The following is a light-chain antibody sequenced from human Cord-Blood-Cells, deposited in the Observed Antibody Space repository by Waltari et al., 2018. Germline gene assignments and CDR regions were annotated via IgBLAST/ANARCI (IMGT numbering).Light chain of an antibody. CDR3: QQSYSTPFT. Sequence: DIQMTQSPSSLSASVGDRVTITCRASQSISSYLNWYQQKPGKAPKLLIYAASSLQSGVPSSFSGSGSGTDSTLTISSLQPEDFATYYCQQSYSTPFTFGPGTKVDIK. CDR2: AAS. CDR1: QSISSY. V-gene: IGKV1-39*01. J-gene: IGKJ3*01.